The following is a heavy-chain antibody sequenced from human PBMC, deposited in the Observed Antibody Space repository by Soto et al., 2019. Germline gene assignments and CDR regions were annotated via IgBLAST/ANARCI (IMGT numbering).Heavy chain of an antibody. CDR3: AREKVGTTFFDN. J-gene: IGHJ4*02. CDR2: IYPSVSS. CDR1: GFAISRGYY. Sequence: SETLSLTCNVSGFAISRGYYWSWVRQPPGKGLEWIGSIYPSVSSYHNPSLESRLTLSIDTSKNQFTLKLASVTAADTALYYCAREKVGTTFFDNWGQGTQVTV. D-gene: IGHD1-1*01. V-gene: IGHV4-38-2*02.